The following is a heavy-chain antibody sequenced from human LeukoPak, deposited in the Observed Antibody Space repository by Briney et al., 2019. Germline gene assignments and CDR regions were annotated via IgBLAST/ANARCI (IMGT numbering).Heavy chain of an antibody. CDR3: ARGSVGTPPPFDF. Sequence: GGSLRLSCAASGFTFSRYALHWVRQTPGKGLEWVALTSFDGSNQYYADFVKGRFTISRDNSKNTLYLQMNSLRAEDTAVYYCARGSVGTPPPFDFWGQGTLVTISS. CDR2: TSFDGSNQ. CDR1: GFTFSRYA. D-gene: IGHD2-15*01. J-gene: IGHJ4*02. V-gene: IGHV3-30-3*01.